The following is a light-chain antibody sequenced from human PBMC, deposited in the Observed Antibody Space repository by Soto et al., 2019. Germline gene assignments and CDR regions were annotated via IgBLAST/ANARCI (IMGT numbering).Light chain of an antibody. CDR1: QIITSH. J-gene: IGKJ5*01. V-gene: IGKV1-39*01. CDR3: HQSYSTPIT. CDR2: EAS. Sequence: DIPMTQSPSSLSASVGDRVTITCRASQIITSHLNWYQQKPGKAPNLLIYEASTLESGVPSRFSGGGYGTDFTLTISTLQPEDFATYYCHQSYSTPITFGQGTRLEIK.